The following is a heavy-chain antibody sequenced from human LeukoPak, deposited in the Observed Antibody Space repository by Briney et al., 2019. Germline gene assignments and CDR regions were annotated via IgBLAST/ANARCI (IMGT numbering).Heavy chain of an antibody. Sequence: SVKVSCKASGGTFSSYAISWVRQAPGQGLEWMGGIIPIFGTANYAQKFQGRVTITADESTSTAYMELSSLRSDDTAVYYCARGHDYGGNGFYYYYYMDVWGKGTTVTVSS. CDR3: ARGHDYGGNGFYYYYYMDV. CDR1: GGTFSSYA. V-gene: IGHV1-69*13. CDR2: IIPIFGTA. D-gene: IGHD4-23*01. J-gene: IGHJ6*03.